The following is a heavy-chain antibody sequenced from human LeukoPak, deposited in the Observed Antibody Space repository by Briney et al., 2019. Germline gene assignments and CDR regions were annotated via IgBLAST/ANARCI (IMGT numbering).Heavy chain of an antibody. Sequence: SVKVSCKASGGTFSSYAVSWVRQAPGQGLEWMGGIIPIFGTANYAQKFQGRVTITTDESTGTAYMELSSLRSEDTAVYYCARGGGFMTTVTTFDYWGQGTLVTVSS. J-gene: IGHJ4*02. CDR2: IIPIFGTA. CDR1: GGTFSSYA. D-gene: IGHD4-11*01. CDR3: ARGGGFMTTVTTFDY. V-gene: IGHV1-69*05.